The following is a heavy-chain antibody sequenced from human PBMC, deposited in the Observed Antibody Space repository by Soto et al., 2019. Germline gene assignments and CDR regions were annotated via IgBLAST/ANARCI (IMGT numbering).Heavy chain of an antibody. J-gene: IGHJ4*01. Sequence: AGGSLRLSCAASGFTFSNYYMHWVRQAPGKGLVWVSRVNSDESSTSYADSVKGRFTISRDNAKKTLYLQMNSLRAEDTAVYYCAREGDGTTGYYQDYWGHGTLVTVSS. CDR2: VNSDESST. CDR3: AREGDGTTGYYQDY. V-gene: IGHV3-74*01. CDR1: GFTFSNYY. D-gene: IGHD3-22*01.